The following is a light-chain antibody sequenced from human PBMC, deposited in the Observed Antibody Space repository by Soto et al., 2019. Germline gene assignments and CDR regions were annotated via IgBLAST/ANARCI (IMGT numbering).Light chain of an antibody. CDR1: SSNIGSNS. Sequence: QSVLTQPPSASGTPGQRVTISCSGSSSNIGSNSVNWYHHLPGTAPKLLIYSNDQRPSGVPDRFSGSKSGTSVFLAISGLQSEDEADYYCAAWDDSLNGLVFGGGTKVTVL. V-gene: IGLV1-44*01. CDR2: SND. CDR3: AAWDDSLNGLV. J-gene: IGLJ2*01.